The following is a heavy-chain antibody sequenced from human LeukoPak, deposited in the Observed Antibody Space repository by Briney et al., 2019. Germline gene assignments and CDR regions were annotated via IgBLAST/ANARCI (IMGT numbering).Heavy chain of an antibody. CDR2: MNQDGSEK. J-gene: IGHJ4*02. D-gene: IGHD1-26*01. V-gene: IGHV3-7*01. CDR1: GFTFSSYW. CDR3: ARGGELLRPADY. Sequence: GGSLRLSCAASGFTFSSYWMSWVRQDPGKGLEWVANMNQDGSEKYYVDSVKGRFTISRDNAKNSLYLQMNNLRAEDTAVYYCARGGELLRPADYWGQGTLVTVSS.